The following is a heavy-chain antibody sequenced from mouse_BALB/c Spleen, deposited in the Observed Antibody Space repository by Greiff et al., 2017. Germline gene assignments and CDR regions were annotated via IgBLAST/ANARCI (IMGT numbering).Heavy chain of an antibody. CDR2: INPSNGRT. CDR1: GYTFTSYW. J-gene: IGHJ2*01. CDR3: ARGPENGYELYYFDY. V-gene: IGHV1S81*02. Sequence: QVQLQQAGADLVKPGASVKLSCKASGYTFTSYWMHWVKQRPGQGLEWIGEINPSNGRTNYNEKFESKATLTVDKSSSTAYMQLSSLTSEASAVYYCARGPENGYELYYFDYWGQGTTLTVSA. D-gene: IGHD2-2*01.